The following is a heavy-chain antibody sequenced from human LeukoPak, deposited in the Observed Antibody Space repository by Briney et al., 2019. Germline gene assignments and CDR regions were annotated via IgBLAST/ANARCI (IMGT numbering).Heavy chain of an antibody. J-gene: IGHJ4*02. D-gene: IGHD4-17*01. CDR2: IHYRGST. Sequence: PSETLSLTCTVSGGSISSGSYYWGWVRQPPGKGLEWIGSIHYRGSTYYNPSLKSRLTISVDTSKNQFSLNLNSVTAADTAVYYCARLPTTMTTYYSDFWGQGTLVTVSS. CDR3: ARLPTTMTTYYSDF. CDR1: GGSISSGSYY. V-gene: IGHV4-39*01.